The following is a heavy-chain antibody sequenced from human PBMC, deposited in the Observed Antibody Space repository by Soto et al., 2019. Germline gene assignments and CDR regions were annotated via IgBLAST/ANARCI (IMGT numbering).Heavy chain of an antibody. D-gene: IGHD3-9*01. Sequence: PGESLKISCNGSGYSFTSYWIGWVRQMPGKGLEWMGIIYPGDSDTRYSPSFQGQVTISADKSISTAYLQWSSLKASDTAMYYCARLGVRYFDWLDRFDPWGQGTLVTVSS. CDR3: ARLGVRYFDWLDRFDP. CDR2: IYPGDSDT. J-gene: IGHJ5*02. CDR1: GYSFTSYW. V-gene: IGHV5-51*01.